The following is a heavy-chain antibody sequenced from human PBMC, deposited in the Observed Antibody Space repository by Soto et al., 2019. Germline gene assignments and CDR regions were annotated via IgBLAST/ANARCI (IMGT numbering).Heavy chain of an antibody. CDR2: INPSGGST. J-gene: IGHJ6*02. D-gene: IGHD6-19*01. CDR1: GYTFTSYY. V-gene: IGHV1-46*01. Sequence: ASVKVSCKASGYTFTSYYMHWVRQAPGQGLEWMGIINPSGGSTSYAQKFQGRVTMTRDTSTSTVYMELSSLRSEDTAVYYCAGELAVAGKPGGAYYYYYYGMDVWGQGTTVTVSS. CDR3: AGELAVAGKPGGAYYYYYYGMDV.